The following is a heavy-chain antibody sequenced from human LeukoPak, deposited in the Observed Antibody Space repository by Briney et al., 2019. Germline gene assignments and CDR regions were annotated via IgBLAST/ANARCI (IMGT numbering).Heavy chain of an antibody. Sequence: GGSLRLSCAASGFTFSSYSMNWVRQAPGKGLEWVSYISSSSSTIYYADSVKGRFTISRDNAKDSLYLQMNSLRAEDTAVYYCAKGESQPKYYFDYWGQGTLVTVSS. CDR2: ISSSSSTI. V-gene: IGHV3-48*01. J-gene: IGHJ4*02. CDR3: AKGESQPKYYFDY. CDR1: GFTFSSYS. D-gene: IGHD2-2*01.